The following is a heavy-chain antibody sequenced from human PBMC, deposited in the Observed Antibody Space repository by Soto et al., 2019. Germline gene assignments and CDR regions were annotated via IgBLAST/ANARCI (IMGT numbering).Heavy chain of an antibody. Sequence: GGSLRLSCAASGFSFSISPMHWVRQAPGKGPEWVALISYDGTNKFYADSVKGRFTISRDNSKSTLYLQVDSLSPEDAAVYYCARDPKTSGGQHWAFNYFASWGQGTLVTVSS. J-gene: IGHJ4*02. CDR3: ARDPKTSGGQHWAFNYFAS. D-gene: IGHD7-27*01. CDR1: GFSFSISP. CDR2: ISYDGTNK. V-gene: IGHV3-30-3*01.